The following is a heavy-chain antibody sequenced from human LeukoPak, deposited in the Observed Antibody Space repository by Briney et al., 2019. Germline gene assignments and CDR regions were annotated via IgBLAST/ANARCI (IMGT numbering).Heavy chain of an antibody. V-gene: IGHV3-9*01. Sequence: GGSLRLSCAASGFTFDDYAMHWVRQAPGKGLEWVSGISWNSGSIGYADSVKGRFTISRDNAKNSLYLQMNSLRAEDTALYYCAKDITSREYSSGWSVDYWGQGTLVTVSS. J-gene: IGHJ4*02. CDR3: AKDITSREYSSGWSVDY. CDR2: ISWNSGSI. CDR1: GFTFDDYA. D-gene: IGHD6-19*01.